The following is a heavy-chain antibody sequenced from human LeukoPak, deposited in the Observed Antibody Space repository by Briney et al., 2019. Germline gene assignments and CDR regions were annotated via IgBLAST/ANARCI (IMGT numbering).Heavy chain of an antibody. Sequence: SETLSLTCTVSGGSLSSYYWSWIRQPPGKGLEWSGYIYDSGSTNYNPSLKSRVTISVDTSKNQFSLKVSSVTAADTAVYYCASLTTADAFDIWGQGTMVTVSS. CDR2: IYDSGST. D-gene: IGHD3-22*01. V-gene: IGHV4-59*01. CDR3: ASLTTADAFDI. J-gene: IGHJ3*02. CDR1: GGSLSSYY.